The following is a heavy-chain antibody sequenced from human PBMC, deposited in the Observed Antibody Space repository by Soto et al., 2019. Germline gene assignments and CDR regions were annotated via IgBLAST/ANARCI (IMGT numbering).Heavy chain of an antibody. V-gene: IGHV5-51*01. CDR2: IYPGDSDT. CDR3: ARVPPDYTPVYYGMDV. D-gene: IGHD4-4*01. Sequence: GESLKISCKGSGYSFTSYWIGWVRQMPGKGLEWMGIIYPGDSDTRYSPSFQGQVTISADKSISTAYLQWSSLKASDTAMYYCARVPPDYTPVYYGMDVWGQGTRVTVSS. CDR1: GYSFTSYW. J-gene: IGHJ6*02.